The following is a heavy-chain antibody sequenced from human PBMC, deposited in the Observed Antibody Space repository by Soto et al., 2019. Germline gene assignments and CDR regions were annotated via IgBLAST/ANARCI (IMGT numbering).Heavy chain of an antibody. D-gene: IGHD5-18*01. CDR1: GYTFTSYY. V-gene: IGHV1-46*03. CDR2: INPSGGST. CDR3: ARGMSRGQEPAMVTWAYYYYYMDV. J-gene: IGHJ6*03. Sequence: ASVKVSCKASGYTFTSYYMHWVRQAPGQGLEWMGIINPSGGSTSYAQKFQGRVTMTRDTSTSTAYMELSSLRSEDTAVYYCARGMSRGQEPAMVTWAYYYYYMDVWGKGTTVTVSS.